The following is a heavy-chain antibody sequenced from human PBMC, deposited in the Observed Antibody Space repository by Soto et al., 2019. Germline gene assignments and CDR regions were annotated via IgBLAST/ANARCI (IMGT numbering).Heavy chain of an antibody. Sequence: SETLSLTCAVYGGSFSGYYWSWIRQPPGKGLEWIGEINHSGSTNYNPSLKSRVAISVDTSKNQFSLKLSSVTAADTAVYYCARGPSRSYAFDIWGQGTMVTVSS. CDR2: INHSGST. J-gene: IGHJ3*02. CDR3: ARGPSRSYAFDI. V-gene: IGHV4-34*01. CDR1: GGSFSGYY. D-gene: IGHD3-16*02.